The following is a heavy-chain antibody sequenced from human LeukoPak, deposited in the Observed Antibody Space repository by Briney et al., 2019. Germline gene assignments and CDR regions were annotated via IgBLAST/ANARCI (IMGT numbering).Heavy chain of an antibody. D-gene: IGHD1-26*01. CDR1: GVTFSNHA. V-gene: IGHV3-23*01. CDR3: ATRPASETYYAVFDY. J-gene: IGHJ4*02. Sequence: GGSLRLSWAASGVTFSNHAMSWVRQAPGKGLEWVSGITGSGGSTYHAESVKGRFTISRDNSKNTLYLEMNSLRAEDTAVYFCATRPASETYYAVFDYWGQGTLVTVSS. CDR2: ITGSGGST.